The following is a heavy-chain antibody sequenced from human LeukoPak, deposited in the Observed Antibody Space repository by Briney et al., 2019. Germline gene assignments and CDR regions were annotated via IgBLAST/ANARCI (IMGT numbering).Heavy chain of an antibody. V-gene: IGHV4-59*01. CDR2: IYYSGST. D-gene: IGHD6-19*01. Sequence: SETLSLTCTVSGGSISSYYWSWIRQPPGKGLGWIGYIYYSGSTNYNPSLKSRVTISVDTSKNQFSLKLSSVTAADTAVYYCARVASSGWLDYWGQGTLVTVSS. CDR3: ARVASSGWLDY. J-gene: IGHJ4*02. CDR1: GGSISSYY.